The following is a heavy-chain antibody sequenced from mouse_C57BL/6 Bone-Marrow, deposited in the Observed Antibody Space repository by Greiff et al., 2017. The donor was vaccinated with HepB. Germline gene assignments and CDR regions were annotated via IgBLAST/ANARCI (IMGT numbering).Heavy chain of an antibody. CDR1: GCAFSSYW. CDR3: ARHDYYGSSYWYFDV. D-gene: IGHD1-1*01. V-gene: IGHV1-80*01. Sequence: VQLQESGAELVKPGASVKISCKASGCAFSSYWMNWVKQRPGKGLEWIGQIYPGDGDTNYNGKFKGKATLTADKSSSTAYMQLSSLTSEDSAVYFCARHDYYGSSYWYFDVWGTGTTVTVSS. CDR2: IYPGDGDT. J-gene: IGHJ1*03.